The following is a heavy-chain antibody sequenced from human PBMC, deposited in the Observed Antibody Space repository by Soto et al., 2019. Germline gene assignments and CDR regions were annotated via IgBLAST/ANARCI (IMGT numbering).Heavy chain of an antibody. CDR3: ARDRVYAASYYYYMDV. CDR1: GGSISSSSYY. J-gene: IGHJ6*03. D-gene: IGHD6-25*01. V-gene: IGHV4-39*02. CDR2: IYYSGST. Sequence: PSETLSLTCTVSGGSISSSSYYWGWIRQPPGKGLEWIGSIYYSGSTYYNPSLKSRVTISVDTSKNQFSLKLNSVTPEDTAVYYCARDRVYAASYYYYMDVWGKGTTVTVSS.